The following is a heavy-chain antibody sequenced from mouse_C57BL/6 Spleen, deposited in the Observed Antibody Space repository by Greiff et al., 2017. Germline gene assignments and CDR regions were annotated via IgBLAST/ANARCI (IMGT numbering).Heavy chain of an antibody. CDR3: AKNYDDSSYWYFDV. V-gene: IGHV2-5*01. Sequence: QVQLKESGPGLVQPSQSLSITCTVSGFSLTSYGVHWVRQSPGKGLEWLGVIWRGGSTDYTAAFMSRLSITKDNSKSQVFFKMNSLQADDTAIYYCAKNYDDSSYWYFDVWGTGTTVTVSS. CDR2: IWRGGST. J-gene: IGHJ1*03. D-gene: IGHD2-13*01. CDR1: GFSLTSYG.